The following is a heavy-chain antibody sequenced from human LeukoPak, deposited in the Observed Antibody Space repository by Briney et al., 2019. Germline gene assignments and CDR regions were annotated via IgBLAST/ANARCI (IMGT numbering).Heavy chain of an antibody. V-gene: IGHV1-2*06. D-gene: IGHD2-15*01. CDR1: EYTFTAYY. Sequence: ASVDLSCNPSEYTFTAYYMHRLRQSPGHELKCRRRIHPKIGGTNYAHKFPLRSTMSTSTSISPAYMELSRLRSDDTAVYYCARSFPRIVVVVAATPDNWFDPWGQGTLVTVSS. CDR3: ARSFPRIVVVVAATPDNWFDP. J-gene: IGHJ5*02. CDR2: IHPKIGGT.